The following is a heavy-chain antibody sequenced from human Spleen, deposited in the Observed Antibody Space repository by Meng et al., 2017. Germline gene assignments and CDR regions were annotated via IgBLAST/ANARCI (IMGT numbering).Heavy chain of an antibody. CDR2: IIPIFGTA. V-gene: IGHV1-69*13. CDR1: GGTFSSYA. Sequence: SVKVSCKASGGTFSSYAISWVRQAPGQGLEWMGGIIPIFGTANYAQKFQGRVTITADESTSTAYMELSSLRSEDTAVYYCAREFVVVPAASALYYYYGMDVWGQGTTVTVSS. D-gene: IGHD2-2*01. J-gene: IGHJ6*02. CDR3: AREFVVVPAASALYYYYGMDV.